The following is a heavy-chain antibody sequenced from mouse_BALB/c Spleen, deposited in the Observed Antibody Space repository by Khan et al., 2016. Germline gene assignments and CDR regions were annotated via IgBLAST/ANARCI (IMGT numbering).Heavy chain of an antibody. CDR2: ISYSGIT. CDR1: GYSITSDYA. D-gene: IGHD2-3*01. Sequence: QLQESGPGLVKPSQSLSLTCTVTGYSITSDYAWNWIRQFPGNKLEWMGYISYSGITSYNPSLKSRISITRDTSKNQFFLQLISVTTEDTARYYCGYDSYYACFPYWSEGTLVTVSA. CDR3: GYDSYYACFPY. V-gene: IGHV3-2*02. J-gene: IGHJ3*01.